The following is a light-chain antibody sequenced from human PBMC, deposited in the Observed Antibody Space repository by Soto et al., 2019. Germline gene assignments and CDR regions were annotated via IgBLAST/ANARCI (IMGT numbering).Light chain of an antibody. CDR2: QDN. J-gene: IGLJ1*01. V-gene: IGLV3-1*01. CDR3: QAWDSSTYV. Sequence: SYELTQPPSVSVSPGQTASITCSGDKLGDKYVCWYQQKPGQSPVLVIYQDNKRPSGIPERFSGSNSGNTATLTISGTQTMDEADYYCQAWDSSTYVFGTGTKLTVL. CDR1: KLGDKY.